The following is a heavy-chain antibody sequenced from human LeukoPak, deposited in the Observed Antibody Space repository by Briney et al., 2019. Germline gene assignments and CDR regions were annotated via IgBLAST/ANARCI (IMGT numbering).Heavy chain of an antibody. Sequence: SVKVSCKASGGTFSSYAISWVRQAPGQGLEWMGRIIPIFGTANYAQKFQGRVTITADESTSTAYMELSSLRSEDTAVYYCARGPKPSYDILTGYPKAYYYYGMDVWGQGTTVTVSS. CDR2: IIPIFGTA. V-gene: IGHV1-69*13. D-gene: IGHD3-9*01. CDR3: ARGPKPSYDILTGYPKAYYYYGMDV. CDR1: GGTFSSYA. J-gene: IGHJ6*02.